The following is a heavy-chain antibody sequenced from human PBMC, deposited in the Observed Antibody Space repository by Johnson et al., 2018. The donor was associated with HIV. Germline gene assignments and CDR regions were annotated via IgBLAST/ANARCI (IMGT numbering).Heavy chain of an antibody. D-gene: IGHD1-1*01. CDR2: ISYDGSNK. V-gene: IGHV3-30*04. J-gene: IGHJ3*02. Sequence: QEQLVESGVGVVQPGGSLRLSCAASGFTLSSYAMHWVRQAPGKGLEWAAVISYDGSNKYYADSVKGRFTISRDNSKNTLYLQMNSLRAEDTAVYYCAREGGNNWNDIAFDIWGQGTMVTVSS. CDR1: GFTLSSYA. CDR3: AREGGNNWNDIAFDI.